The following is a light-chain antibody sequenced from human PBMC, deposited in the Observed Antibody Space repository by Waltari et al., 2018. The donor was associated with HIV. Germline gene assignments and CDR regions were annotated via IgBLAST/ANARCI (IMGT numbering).Light chain of an antibody. J-gene: IGKJ1*01. CDR2: DAI. CDR1: QSVSSY. Sequence: DIQMTQSPPSLSASVGDRVTLFCRASQSVSSYVNWYQQKPGKAPNLLIYDAIGLHSGVPSRFSGSGSGTDFTLFISSLQPEDSATYYCQQGYSIPWTFGQGTKVEIK. CDR3: QQGYSIPWT. V-gene: IGKV1-39*01.